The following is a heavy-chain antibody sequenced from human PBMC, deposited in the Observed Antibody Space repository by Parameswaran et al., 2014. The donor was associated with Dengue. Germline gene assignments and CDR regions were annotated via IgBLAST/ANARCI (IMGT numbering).Heavy chain of an antibody. Sequence: RWIRQPPGKGLEWVSVIYSGGSTYYADSVKGRFTISRHNSKNTLYLQMNSLRAEDTAVYYCARCYGDYELLADYWGQGTLVTVSS. J-gene: IGHJ4*02. V-gene: IGHV3-53*04. CDR2: IYSGGST. D-gene: IGHD4-17*01. CDR3: ARCYGDYELLADY.